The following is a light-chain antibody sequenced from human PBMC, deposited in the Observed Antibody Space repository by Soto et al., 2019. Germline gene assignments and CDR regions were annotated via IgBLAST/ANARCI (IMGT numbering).Light chain of an antibody. V-gene: IGLV2-14*01. Sequence: QAVVTQPASVSGSPGQSITISCTGTSSDVGGYNHVSWYQQHPGKAPKLIIYDVSNRPSGVSNRFSGSRSGNTASLTISGLQAEDEADYYCSSYTSSRTRVFGTGTKLTVL. CDR1: SSDVGGYNH. J-gene: IGLJ1*01. CDR3: SSYTSSRTRV. CDR2: DVS.